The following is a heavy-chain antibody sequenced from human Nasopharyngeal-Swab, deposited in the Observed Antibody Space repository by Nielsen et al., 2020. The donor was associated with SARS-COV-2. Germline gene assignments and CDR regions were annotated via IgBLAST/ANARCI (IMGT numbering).Heavy chain of an antibody. J-gene: IGHJ4*02. CDR1: GFTFSSYG. D-gene: IGHD3-10*01. CDR3: AKDRRFGELFLPDY. Sequence: GESLKSSCAASGFTFSSYGMHWVRQAPGKGLEWVAVISYDGSNKYYADSVKGRFTISRDNSKNTLYLQMNSLRAEDTAVYYCAKDRRFGELFLPDYWGQGTLVTVSS. CDR2: ISYDGSNK. V-gene: IGHV3-30*18.